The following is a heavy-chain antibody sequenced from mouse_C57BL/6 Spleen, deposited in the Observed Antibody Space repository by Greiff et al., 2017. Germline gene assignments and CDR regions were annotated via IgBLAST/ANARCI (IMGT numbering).Heavy chain of an antibody. CDR2: ISYDGSN. J-gene: IGHJ3*01. CDR1: GYSITSGYY. CDR3: ARPYYDYGGFAY. D-gene: IGHD2-4*01. Sequence: EVKLMESGPGLVKPSQSLSLTCSVTGYSITSGYYWNWIRQFPGNKLEWMGYISYDGSNNYNPSLKNRISITRDTSKNQFFLKLNSVTTEDTATYYCARPYYDYGGFAYWGQGTLVTVSA. V-gene: IGHV3-6*01.